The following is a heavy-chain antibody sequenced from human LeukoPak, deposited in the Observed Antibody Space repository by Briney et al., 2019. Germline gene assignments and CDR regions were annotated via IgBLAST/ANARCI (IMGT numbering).Heavy chain of an antibody. CDR3: AELGITMIGGV. J-gene: IGHJ6*04. CDR2: ISWNSGRI. CDR1: ESTFDDYA. Sequence: GGSLKLSFQPPESTFDDYAMHWFRQAQGRGRKWVPGISWNSGRIGYADSVKGRFTISRDNAKTSLYLQMNSLRAEDTAVYYCAELGITMIGGVWGRGTTVTTSS. D-gene: IGHD3-10*02. V-gene: IGHV3-9*01.